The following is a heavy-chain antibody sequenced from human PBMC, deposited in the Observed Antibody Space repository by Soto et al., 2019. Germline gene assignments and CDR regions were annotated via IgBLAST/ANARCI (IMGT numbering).Heavy chain of an antibody. CDR2: IWYDGSKK. Sequence: QVQVVESGGGVVQPGRSLRLSCAASGFTFSSFGMHWVRQAPGKGLEWVSLIWYDGSKKSYGDSVKGRFTISRDNSRNTVYLQMNSPRADHTAVYYCARDASYYSLWSGYYPSRNGMDVWGQGTTVTVFS. V-gene: IGHV3-33*01. D-gene: IGHD3-3*01. CDR3: ARDASYYSLWSGYYPSRNGMDV. CDR1: GFTFSSFG. J-gene: IGHJ6*02.